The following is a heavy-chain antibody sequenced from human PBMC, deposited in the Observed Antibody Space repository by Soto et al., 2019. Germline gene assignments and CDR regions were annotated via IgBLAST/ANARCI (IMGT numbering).Heavy chain of an antibody. CDR1: GGSISSGGYY. J-gene: IGHJ1*01. D-gene: IGHD5-18*01. CDR3: ARNVDTAMVEYFQH. Sequence: QVQLQESGPGLVKPSQTLSLTCTVSGGSISSGGYYWSWIRQHPGKGLEWIGYIYYSGSTYYNPSLKSRVTLSVDTSKNQFSLKLSSVTAADTAVYYCARNVDTAMVEYFQHWGQGTLVTVSS. V-gene: IGHV4-31*03. CDR2: IYYSGST.